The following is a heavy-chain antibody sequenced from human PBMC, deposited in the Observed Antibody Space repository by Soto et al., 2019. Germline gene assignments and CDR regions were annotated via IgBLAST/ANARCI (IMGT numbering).Heavy chain of an antibody. V-gene: IGHV4-30-4*01. Sequence: PSETLSLTCTVSGGSISSGDYYWSWIRQPPGKGLEWIGYIYYSGSTYYNPSLRSRVTISGDTSKNQFSLKLTSVTAADTAVYYCARVEASGSSSFDYWGQGTLVTVS. D-gene: IGHD1-26*01. J-gene: IGHJ4*02. CDR1: GGSISSGDYY. CDR2: IYYSGST. CDR3: ARVEASGSSSFDY.